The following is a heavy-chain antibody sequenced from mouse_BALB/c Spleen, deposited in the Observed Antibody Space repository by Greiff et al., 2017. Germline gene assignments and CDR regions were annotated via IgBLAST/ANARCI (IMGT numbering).Heavy chain of an antibody. D-gene: IGHD1-1*01. CDR1: GYTFTSYT. CDR2: INPSRGYT. CDR3: ARSRITTVVDFAY. Sequence: QVQLQQSAAELARPGASVKMSCKASGYTFTSYTMHWVKQRPGQGLEWIGYINPSRGYTEYNQKFKDKTTLTADKSSSTAYMQLSSLTSEDSAVYYCARSRITTVVDFAYWGQGTLVTVSA. V-gene: IGHV1-4*02. J-gene: IGHJ3*01.